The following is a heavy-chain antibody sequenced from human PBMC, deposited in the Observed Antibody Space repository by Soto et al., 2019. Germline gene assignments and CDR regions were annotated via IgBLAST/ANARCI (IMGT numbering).Heavy chain of an antibody. V-gene: IGHV3-21*01. CDR2: ISSSSSYI. D-gene: IGHD4-17*01. CDR3: AGDYTTGDNGWFDP. J-gene: IGHJ5*02. Sequence: EVQLVESGGGLVKPGGSLRLSCAASGFTFSSYSMNWVRQAPGKGLEWVSSISSSSSYIYYADSVKGRFTISRDNAKNSLYLQMNSLRAEDTDVYYCAGDYTTGDNGWFDPWGQGTLVTVSS. CDR1: GFTFSSYS.